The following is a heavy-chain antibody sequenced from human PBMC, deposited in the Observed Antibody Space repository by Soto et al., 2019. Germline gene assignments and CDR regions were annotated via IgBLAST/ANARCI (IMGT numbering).Heavy chain of an antibody. CDR3: ARHLAAYYYDSSGYYPSGYWFDP. Sequence: SETLSLTCSVSGGSISSNNYYWSWIRQTPGKGLEWIGSIYYSGSTYYNPSLTSRVTISVDTSKNQFSLKLSSVTAADTAVYYCARHLAAYYYDSSGYYPSGYWFDPWGQGTLVTVSS. CDR1: GGSISSNNYY. V-gene: IGHV4-39*01. CDR2: IYYSGST. J-gene: IGHJ5*02. D-gene: IGHD3-22*01.